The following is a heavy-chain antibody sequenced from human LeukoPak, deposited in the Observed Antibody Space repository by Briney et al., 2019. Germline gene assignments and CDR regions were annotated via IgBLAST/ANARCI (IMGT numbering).Heavy chain of an antibody. J-gene: IGHJ4*02. CDR1: GGTFSNYT. Sequence: ASVKVSCKASGGTFSNYTINWVRQAPGQGLEWMGRIIPIFGTTNYAQKFQGRVTITTDESTSTAYMELSSLRSEDTAVYYCARGMGLYYDSSRYYGILDYWGQGTLVTVSS. V-gene: IGHV1-69*05. D-gene: IGHD3-22*01. CDR2: IIPIFGTT. CDR3: ARGMGLYYDSSRYYGILDY.